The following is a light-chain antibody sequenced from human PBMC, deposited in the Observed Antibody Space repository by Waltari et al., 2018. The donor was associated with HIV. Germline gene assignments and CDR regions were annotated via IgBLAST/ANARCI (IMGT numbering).Light chain of an antibody. Sequence: QSVLTQPPSVSGAPGQRVTLPSTASSSNIGAVYAVHWYQQLPGKAPKLLISGNNNRPSGVPDRFSGSKSGTSTSLAITGLQAEDEADYYCQSYDSSLSDLLFGGGTKLTVL. CDR1: SSNIGAVYA. V-gene: IGLV1-40*01. CDR3: QSYDSSLSDLL. CDR2: GNN. J-gene: IGLJ3*02.